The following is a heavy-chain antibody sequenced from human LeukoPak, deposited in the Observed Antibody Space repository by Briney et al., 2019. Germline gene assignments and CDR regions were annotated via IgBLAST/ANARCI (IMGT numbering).Heavy chain of an antibody. V-gene: IGHV4-39*01. CDR2: VHYTGNT. Sequence: SETLSLTCTVSGGSITSSSHYWGWIRQPPGMGLEWVGSVHYTGNTYYNSSLSSRITISVDTSSNQFSLRLNSVTAADTALYYCARHDPLQYWGQGALVTVSS. J-gene: IGHJ4*02. CDR3: ARHDPLQY. CDR1: GGSITSSSHY.